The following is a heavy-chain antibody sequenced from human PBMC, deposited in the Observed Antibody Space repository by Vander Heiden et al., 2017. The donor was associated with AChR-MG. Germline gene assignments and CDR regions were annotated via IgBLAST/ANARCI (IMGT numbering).Heavy chain of an antibody. J-gene: IGHJ4*02. Sequence: QVQLVQSGAEVKKPGASVKVSCKASGYTFTSYDINWVRQATGQGLEWMGWMNPNSGNTGYAQKFQGRVTMTRNTSISTAYMELSSLRSEDTAVYYCARGPDTLTSIAAYYFDYWGQGTLVTVSS. CDR1: GYTFTSYD. CDR3: ARGPDTLTSIAAYYFDY. D-gene: IGHD6-6*01. V-gene: IGHV1-8*01. CDR2: MNPNSGNT.